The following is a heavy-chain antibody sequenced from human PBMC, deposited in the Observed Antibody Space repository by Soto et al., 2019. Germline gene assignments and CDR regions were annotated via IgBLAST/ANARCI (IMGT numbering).Heavy chain of an antibody. Sequence: PSETLSLTCTVSGGSISSYYWSWIRQPPGKGLEWIGYIYYSGSTNYNPSLKSRVTISVDTSKNQFSLKLSSVTAADTAVYYCARNPLRYFDWLAYYYMDVWGKGTTVTVSS. D-gene: IGHD3-9*01. CDR3: ARNPLRYFDWLAYYYMDV. J-gene: IGHJ6*03. V-gene: IGHV4-59*01. CDR2: IYYSGST. CDR1: GGSISSYY.